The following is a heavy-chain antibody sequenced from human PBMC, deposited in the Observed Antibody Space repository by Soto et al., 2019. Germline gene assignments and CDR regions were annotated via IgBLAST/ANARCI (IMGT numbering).Heavy chain of an antibody. Sequence: EMQLLESGGGLGQPGGSLRLSCVASPITVYNFAAMSWVRQAPESGLEGVSTISGRGDHKYYADSVKGRFTISRDKSKNRLYLQMDGLRVEDTAVYYCANDRALVNQPPYGMDVCGQGTTVTV. V-gene: IGHV3-23*01. J-gene: IGHJ6*02. CDR2: ISGRGDHK. CDR3: ANDRALVNQPPYGMDV. D-gene: IGHD2-2*01. CDR1: PITVYNFAA.